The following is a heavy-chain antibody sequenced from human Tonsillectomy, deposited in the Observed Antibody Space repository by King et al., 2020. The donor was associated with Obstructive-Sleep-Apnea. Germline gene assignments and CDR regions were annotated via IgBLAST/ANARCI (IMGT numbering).Heavy chain of an antibody. V-gene: IGHV2-5*02. CDR3: APSSPPFAVSGYTPRPPWFDP. D-gene: IGHD5-12*01. CDR2: IYWDDDK. CDR1: GFSLSTSGVG. J-gene: IGHJ5*02. Sequence: TLKESGPTLVKPTQTLTLTCTFSGFSLSTSGVGVGWIRQPPGKALEWLALIYWDDDKRYSPSLKSRLTITKDTSKNQVVLTMTNMDPVDTATYYCAPSSPPFAVSGYTPRPPWFDPWGQGTLVTVSS.